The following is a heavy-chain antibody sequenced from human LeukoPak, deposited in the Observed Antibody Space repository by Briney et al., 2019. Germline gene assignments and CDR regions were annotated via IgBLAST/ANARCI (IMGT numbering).Heavy chain of an antibody. CDR1: GYTFTGYY. J-gene: IGHJ5*02. CDR2: INPNSGGT. CDR3: ARGMAYKNWFDP. D-gene: IGHD1-14*01. Sequence: ASVKVSCKASGYTFTGYYMHWVRHAPGQGLEWMGWINPNSGGTNYAQKFQGWVTMTRDTSISTAYMELSRLRSDDTAVYYCARGMAYKNWFDPWGQGTLVTVSS. V-gene: IGHV1-2*04.